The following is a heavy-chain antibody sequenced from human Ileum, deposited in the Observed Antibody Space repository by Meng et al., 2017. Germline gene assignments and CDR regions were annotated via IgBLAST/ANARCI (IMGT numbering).Heavy chain of an antibody. J-gene: IGHJ6*02. CDR1: GGTFSNFP. V-gene: IGHV1-69*10. Sequence: SVKVSCKASGGTFSNFPLSWVRQGPGQGLEWMGGIIPVLGQTNYAQKFQGRVTITADDSTSTVYMELSSLTSADTAVYYCGRPHAPGSGHYAMDVWGQGTAVTVSS. D-gene: IGHD2-15*01. CDR3: GRPHAPGSGHYAMDV. CDR2: IIPVLGQT.